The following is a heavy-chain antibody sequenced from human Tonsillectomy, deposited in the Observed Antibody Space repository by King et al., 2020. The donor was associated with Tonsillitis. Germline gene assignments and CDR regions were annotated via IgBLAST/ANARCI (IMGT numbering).Heavy chain of an antibody. CDR2: TFVSGTT. CDR3: ARDEFLYSSGYYLDH. CDR1: GDSIRGQY. J-gene: IGHJ4*02. V-gene: IGHV4-4*07. Sequence: VQLQESGPGLVKPWETLSLTCTVSGDSIRGQYWTWIRQPAGKGLEWISRTFVSGTTDYNPSLRGRVTMSFDTSKNQVSLKMTSVTAADAAVYYCARDEFLYSSGYYLDHWGQGILVTVSS. D-gene: IGHD3-22*01.